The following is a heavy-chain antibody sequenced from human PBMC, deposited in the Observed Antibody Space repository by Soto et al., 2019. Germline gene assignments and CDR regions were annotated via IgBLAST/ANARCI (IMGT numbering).Heavy chain of an antibody. Sequence: QLQLQESGPGLVKPSETLSLTCTVSGGSISSSSYYWGWIRQPPGKGLEWIGSIYYSGSTYYNPSLKSRVTISVDTSKNQFSLKLSSVTAADTAVYYCASISSWENAFDIWGQGTMVTVSS. CDR1: GGSISSSSYY. CDR3: ASISSWENAFDI. V-gene: IGHV4-39*01. CDR2: IYYSGST. D-gene: IGHD2-15*01. J-gene: IGHJ3*02.